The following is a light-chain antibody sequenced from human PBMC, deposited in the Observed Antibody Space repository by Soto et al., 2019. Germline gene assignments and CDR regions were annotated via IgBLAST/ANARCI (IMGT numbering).Light chain of an antibody. CDR1: QSISSW. CDR2: DAS. Sequence: DIQITQSPSTLSASGGDRVAITCRGSQSISSWLAWYQQKPGKAPKLLIYDASSLESGVPSRFSGSGSGTEFTLTISSLQPDDFATYYCQQYNSYSYTFGQGTKVDIK. V-gene: IGKV1-5*01. J-gene: IGKJ2*01. CDR3: QQYNSYSYT.